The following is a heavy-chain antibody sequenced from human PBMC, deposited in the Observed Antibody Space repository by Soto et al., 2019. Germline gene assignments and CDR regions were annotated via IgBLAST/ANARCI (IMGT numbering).Heavy chain of an antibody. V-gene: IGHV1-2*02. CDR1: GYPVTAYY. CDR3: AGGGGDGVAGAAAYDM. Sequence: QLHLVQSWAVVKKPGASVAVSCEASGYPVTAYYMLWVRQAPGLGLVGLGGINPAPGAAKYTHTFQGRVTMTRDPDTSTVFIELNGLTATHSCRFFAAGGGGDGVAGAAAYDMWGQGTLVTVSS. D-gene: IGHD6-19*01. CDR2: INPAPGAA. J-gene: IGHJ3*02.